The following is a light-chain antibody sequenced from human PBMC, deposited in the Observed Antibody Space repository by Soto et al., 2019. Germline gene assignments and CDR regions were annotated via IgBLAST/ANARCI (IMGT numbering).Light chain of an antibody. CDR2: EDS. CDR1: SSDVGSYSL. J-gene: IGLJ2*01. Sequence: QSALTQPASVSGSPGQSITISCTGTSSDVGSYSLVSWYQQYPGKAPKVMIYEDSKRPSGVSNRFSGSRSGNTASLTISGLQAEDEADYYCCAYAGRGVVFGGGTKVTVL. CDR3: CAYAGRGVV. V-gene: IGLV2-23*01.